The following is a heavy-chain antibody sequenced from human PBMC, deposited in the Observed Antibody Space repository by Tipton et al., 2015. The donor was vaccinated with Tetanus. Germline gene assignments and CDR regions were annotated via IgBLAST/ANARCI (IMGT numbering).Heavy chain of an antibody. CDR1: GFTFSSYA. CDR2: ISSSGGTT. D-gene: IGHD6-19*01. J-gene: IGHJ4*02. CDR3: ARDSSMAVADPVLWY. V-gene: IGHV3-23*01. Sequence: GSLRLSCAASGFTFSSYAMSWVRQAPGKGLEWVSAISSSGGTTYYADSVKGRFTISRDNAKNTLYLQMNSLRAEDTAVYYCARDSSMAVADPVLWYWGQGTLVTVSS.